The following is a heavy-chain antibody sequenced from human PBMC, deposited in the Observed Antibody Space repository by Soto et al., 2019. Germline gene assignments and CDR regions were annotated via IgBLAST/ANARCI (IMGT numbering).Heavy chain of an antibody. D-gene: IGHD6-19*01. V-gene: IGHV3-30*18. CDR1: GFTFSSYG. Sequence: QVQLVESGGGVVQPGRSLRLSCAASGFTFSSYGMHWVRQAPGKRLEWVAVISYDGRNKYYADAVKGRFTISRDNSKNTLYLQMSSLRAEDTAVYYCVKDGSSGWPYFYDMDVWGQGTTVTVSS. CDR2: ISYDGRNK. CDR3: VKDGSSGWPYFYDMDV. J-gene: IGHJ6*02.